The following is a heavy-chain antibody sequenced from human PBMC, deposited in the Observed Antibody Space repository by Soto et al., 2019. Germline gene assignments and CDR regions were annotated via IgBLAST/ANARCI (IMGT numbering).Heavy chain of an antibody. J-gene: IGHJ4*02. CDR2: ISGSGGST. D-gene: IGHD6-19*01. V-gene: IGHV3-23*01. CDR1: GLTFSTYA. CDR3: ARGAGYSSGWYDY. Sequence: PGGSLRLSCAASGLTFSTYAMSWVRQAPGKGLEWVSAISGSGGSTYHAESVKGRFTIFRDNSKNTLFLQMNSLRAEDTAVYYCARGAGYSSGWYDYWGQGTLVTVSS.